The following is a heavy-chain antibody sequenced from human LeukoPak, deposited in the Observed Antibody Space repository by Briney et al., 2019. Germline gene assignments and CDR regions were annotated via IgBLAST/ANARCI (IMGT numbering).Heavy chain of an antibody. D-gene: IGHD5-18*01. CDR2: IYYSGST. CDR3: DRHEVSVCSYGQPIDY. CDR1: GGSISRSSYY. V-gene: IGHV4-39*01. Sequence: PSETLSLTCTVSGGSISRSSYYWGWIRQPPGKGLEWFGSIYYSGSTYYNPSLKSQVTISVDTSKNQFSLKLSSMTATDTAVYYCDRHEVSVCSYGQPIDYWGQGTLVTVSS. J-gene: IGHJ4*02.